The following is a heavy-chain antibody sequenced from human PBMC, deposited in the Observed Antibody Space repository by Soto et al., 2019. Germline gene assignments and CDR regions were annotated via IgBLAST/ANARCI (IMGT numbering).Heavy chain of an antibody. D-gene: IGHD3-3*01. CDR1: GFTFSSYG. V-gene: IGHV3-30*18. J-gene: IGHJ6*02. CDR2: ISYDGSNK. CDR3: AKDASITIFGVVINYGMDV. Sequence: VGSLRLSCAASGFTFSSYGMHWVRQAPGKGLEWVAVISYDGSNKYYADSVKGRFTISRDNSKNTLYLQMNSLRAEDTAVYYCAKDASITIFGVVINYGMDVWGQGTTVTVSS.